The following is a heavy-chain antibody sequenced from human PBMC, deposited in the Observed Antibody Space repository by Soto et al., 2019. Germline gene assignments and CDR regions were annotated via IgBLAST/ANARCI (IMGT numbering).Heavy chain of an antibody. D-gene: IGHD3-9*01. CDR2: INPGNGNT. CDR1: GYIFANYP. Sequence: ASVKVSCKASGYIFANYPMQWVRQAPGQGLEWMGWINPGNGNTKYSQKFQGRLTITRDTSATTVYMELSSLTSKDTAMYYCARVVRYVSGSGDHWFDPWGQGTLVTVSS. V-gene: IGHV1-3*01. CDR3: ARVVRYVSGSGDHWFDP. J-gene: IGHJ5*02.